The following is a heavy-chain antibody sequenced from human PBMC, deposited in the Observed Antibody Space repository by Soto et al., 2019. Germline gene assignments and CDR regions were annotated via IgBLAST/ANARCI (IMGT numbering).Heavy chain of an antibody. J-gene: IGHJ6*03. V-gene: IGHV1-18*01. CDR2: ISAYNGNT. D-gene: IGHD3-3*01. CDR1: GYTFTSYG. CDR3: ARDREYDFWSGYYPEDYYYYMDV. Sequence: ASVKVSCKASGYTFTSYGISWVRQAPGQGLEWMGWISAYNGNTNYAQKLQGRVTMTTDTSTSTAYMELSSLRSEDTAVYYCARDREYDFWSGYYPEDYYYYMDVWGKGTTVTVSS.